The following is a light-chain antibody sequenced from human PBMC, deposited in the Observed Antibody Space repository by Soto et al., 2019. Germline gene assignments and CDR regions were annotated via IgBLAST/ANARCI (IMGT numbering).Light chain of an antibody. J-gene: IGKJ1*01. V-gene: IGKV3-20*01. CDR2: GAS. CDR3: QQYMSYS. CDR1: QSVSSSY. Sequence: EVVVTKSPGTLSLSPGERATLSCRAGQSVSSSYLAWYQQKPGQAPRLLIYGASSRATGIPDRFSGSGSGTEFTLTISSLQPDDFATYYCQQYMSYSFGQGTKVDIK.